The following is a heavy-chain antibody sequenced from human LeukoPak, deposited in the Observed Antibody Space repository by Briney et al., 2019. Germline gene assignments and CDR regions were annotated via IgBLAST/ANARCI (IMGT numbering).Heavy chain of an antibody. J-gene: IGHJ4*02. CDR2: ISYDGSNK. Sequence: GGSLRLSCAAPGFTFSSYAMHRVRQAPGKGLERVAVISYDGSNKYYADSVKGRFTISRDNSKNTLYLQMNSLRAEDTAVYYCARDDLDSSGCFDYWGQGTLVTVSS. D-gene: IGHD6-19*01. CDR1: GFTFSSYA. CDR3: ARDDLDSSGCFDY. V-gene: IGHV3-30-3*01.